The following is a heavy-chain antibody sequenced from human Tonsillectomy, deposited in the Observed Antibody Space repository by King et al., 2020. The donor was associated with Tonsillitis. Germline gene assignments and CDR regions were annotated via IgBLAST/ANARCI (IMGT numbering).Heavy chain of an antibody. J-gene: IGHJ3*02. D-gene: IGHD3-22*01. CDR1: GGSFSGYY. Sequence: VQLQQWGAGLLKPSETLSLTCAVSGGSFSGYYWSWIRQPPGKGLEWIGEINHSGSTNYNPSLKSRVTISVDTSKNQFSLKLSSVTAADTAVYYCARGWYDSSDDAFDIWGQGTMVTVSS. V-gene: IGHV4-34*01. CDR2: INHSGST. CDR3: ARGWYDSSDDAFDI.